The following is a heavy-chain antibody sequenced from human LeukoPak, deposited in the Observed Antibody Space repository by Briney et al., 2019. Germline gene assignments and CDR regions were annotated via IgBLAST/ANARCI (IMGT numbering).Heavy chain of an antibody. D-gene: IGHD1-7*01. CDR1: GFSFSSYS. CDR2: ISSSSDYI. CDR3: AKGVGITGTGGYFDY. V-gene: IGHV3-21*01. Sequence: GGSLRLSCAASGFSFSSYSMNWVRQAPGKGLEWVSSISSSSDYIYHANSVRGRFTISRDNAKNSLYLQMNSLRADDTAVYYCAKGVGITGTGGYFDYWAREPWSPSPQ. J-gene: IGHJ4*02.